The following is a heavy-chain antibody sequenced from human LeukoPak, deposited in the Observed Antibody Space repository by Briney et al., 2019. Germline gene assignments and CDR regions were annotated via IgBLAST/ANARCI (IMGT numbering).Heavy chain of an antibody. CDR3: ARAANWNYASDY. V-gene: IGHV1-18*01. Sequence: ASVKVSCKASGYTFTTYGISWVRRAPGQGLEWMGWISAYNDNTNYAHKLRDRVTLTTDTTPSTTYMELRSLRSDHTAVYYCARAANWNYASDYWGQGTLVTVSS. J-gene: IGHJ4*02. CDR2: ISAYNDNT. D-gene: IGHD1-7*01. CDR1: GYTFTTYG.